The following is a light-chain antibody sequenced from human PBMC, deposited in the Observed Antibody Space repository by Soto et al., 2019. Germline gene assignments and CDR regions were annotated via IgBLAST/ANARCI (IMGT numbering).Light chain of an antibody. Sequence: DVVMPPSPLSPPVTLGKPTSISCSCSHILFYSNENTYLDWLQQKPGQSPRLLIYRVSNRESGVPDRFSGSGSGADFTLNISRVEAEDVGVYYCMQHTRCPRTFGQGTKVDIK. CDR3: MQHTRCPRT. CDR2: RVS. J-gene: IGKJ1*01. CDR1: HILFYSNENTY. V-gene: IGKV2-30*01.